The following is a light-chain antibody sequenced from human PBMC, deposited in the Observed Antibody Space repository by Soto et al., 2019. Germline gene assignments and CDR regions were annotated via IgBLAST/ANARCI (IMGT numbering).Light chain of an antibody. Sequence: DIRVTQSPSIVSASVGETVTITCRASQSINKWLAWYQQKSGKAPRLLIYDASTLESGVPSRFSGSGSGTEFTLTISSVQPDDFQTYYCQQYNLLWTFGQGTKVEMK. V-gene: IGKV1-5*01. CDR1: QSINKW. CDR3: QQYNLLWT. CDR2: DAS. J-gene: IGKJ1*01.